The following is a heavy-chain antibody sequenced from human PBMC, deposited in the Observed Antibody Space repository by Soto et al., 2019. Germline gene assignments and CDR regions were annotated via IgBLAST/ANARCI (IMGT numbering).Heavy chain of an antibody. D-gene: IGHD3-9*01. CDR1: GASISSYNY. CDR2: IYYSGST. V-gene: IGHV4-39*01. CDR3: ARLSLYDILTGYSKPPGYYGMDV. Sequence: SETLSLTCNVSGASISSYNYWGWIRQPPGKGLEWIGSIYYSGSTYYNPSLKSRVTISIDTSKNQFSLKLSSVTAADTAVYYCARLSLYDILTGYSKPPGYYGMDVWGQGTTVTVSS. J-gene: IGHJ6*02.